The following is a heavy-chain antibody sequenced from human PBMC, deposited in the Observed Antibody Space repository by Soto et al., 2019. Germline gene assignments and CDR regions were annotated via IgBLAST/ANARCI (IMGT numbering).Heavy chain of an antibody. Sequence: ALVKDSCKASGYTFTSYDINWVRQATGQGLEWMGWMNPNSGNTGYAQKFQGRVTMTRNTSISTAYMELSSLRSEDTAVYYCARGAAVAGTPHFDYWGQGTLVTVSS. J-gene: IGHJ4*02. V-gene: IGHV1-8*01. CDR2: MNPNSGNT. CDR1: GYTFTSYD. D-gene: IGHD6-19*01. CDR3: ARGAAVAGTPHFDY.